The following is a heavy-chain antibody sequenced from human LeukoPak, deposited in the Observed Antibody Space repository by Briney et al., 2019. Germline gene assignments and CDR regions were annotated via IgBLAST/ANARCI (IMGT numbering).Heavy chain of an antibody. CDR3: ARARIDY. J-gene: IGHJ4*02. V-gene: IGHV3-7*04. D-gene: IGHD1-14*01. CDR2: IKDDGSEK. Sequence: GGSLRLSCAGSGFTFSIYWMTAVRQAPGKGLEWVANIKDDGSEKYSVDSVKGRFTISRDNAKNLLYLQMSSLRAEDTAMYYCARARIDYWGQGTLVTVSS. CDR1: GFTFSIYW.